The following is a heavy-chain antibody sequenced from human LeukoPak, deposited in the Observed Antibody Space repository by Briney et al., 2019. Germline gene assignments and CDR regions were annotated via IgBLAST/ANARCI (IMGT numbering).Heavy chain of an antibody. CDR3: AKSGHNRFDY. V-gene: IGHV3-23*01. D-gene: IGHD5-24*01. CDR2: ISGSGSGGST. CDR1: GFTFDTYS. J-gene: IGHJ4*02. Sequence: PGGSLRLSCAASGFTFDTYSMNWVRQAPGKGLEWVSSISGSGSGGSTYYADSVKGRFTISRDNSKNTLYLQMNSLRAEDTAVYYCAKSGHNRFDYWGQGTLVTVSS.